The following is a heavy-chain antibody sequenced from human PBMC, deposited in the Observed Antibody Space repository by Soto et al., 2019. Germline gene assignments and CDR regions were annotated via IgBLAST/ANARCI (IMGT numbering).Heavy chain of an antibody. CDR1: GASISVHSYY. J-gene: IGHJ5*02. CDR3: TRRHNWNDNYFDP. Sequence: PSETLSLTCTVSGASISVHSYYWTWIRQPPGRGLEWIGSSYYSGTTYFNPSLKSRATISVDMSKNQFSLRLTSVTAADTAIYYRTRRHNWNDNYFDPWGPGALVTVSS. CDR2: SYYSGTT. D-gene: IGHD1-20*01. V-gene: IGHV4-39*01.